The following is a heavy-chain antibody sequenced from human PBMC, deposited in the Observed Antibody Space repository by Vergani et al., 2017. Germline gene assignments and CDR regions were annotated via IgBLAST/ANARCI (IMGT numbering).Heavy chain of an antibody. CDR2: IDHTGRP. Sequence: QVQLQQWGGGLLKPSETLSLTCVVNGGSFTSYHWTWIRQSPGEGLEWVGDIDHTGRPDYNPSLKSRLPMSVDKSRNQFSLTLNSVTATDTAIYFCARVNTETNGQLYYYDYMDVWGQGTAVTVS. V-gene: IGHV4-34*01. CDR3: ARVNTETNGQLYYYDYMDV. J-gene: IGHJ6*03. CDR1: GGSFTSYH. D-gene: IGHD4-11*01.